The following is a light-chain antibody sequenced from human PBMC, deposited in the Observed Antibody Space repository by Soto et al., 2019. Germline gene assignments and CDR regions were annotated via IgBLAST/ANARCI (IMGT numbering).Light chain of an antibody. J-gene: IGKJ5*01. CDR2: GAS. V-gene: IGKV3-15*01. Sequence: EIVMTQSPATLSVSPGERATLSCRASQSVSSNLAWYQQKPGQAPRLLIYGASTRATGIPVRFSGSGSGTEFTLTISSLQSEDFAVYYCQQYNNRPPITFGQGTRLEIK. CDR1: QSVSSN. CDR3: QQYNNRPPIT.